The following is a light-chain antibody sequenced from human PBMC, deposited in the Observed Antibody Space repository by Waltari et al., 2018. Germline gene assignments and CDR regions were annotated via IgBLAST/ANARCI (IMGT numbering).Light chain of an antibody. J-gene: IGLJ2*01. CDR1: SSAVGTYKY. CDR3: ASYSSISSYVV. CDR2: DVN. Sequence: QSALTQPASVSGSPGQSITISCTGTSSAVGTYKYVSWYQQRPGTAPKFIIYDVNKRPSGVSNRFSGSKSGNTASLTISGLQAEDEANYSCASYSSISSYVVFGGGTKLTVL. V-gene: IGLV2-14*01.